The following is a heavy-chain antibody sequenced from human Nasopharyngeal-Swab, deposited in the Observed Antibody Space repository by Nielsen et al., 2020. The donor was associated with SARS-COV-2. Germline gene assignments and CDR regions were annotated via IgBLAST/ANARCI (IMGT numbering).Heavy chain of an antibody. J-gene: IGHJ6*02. CDR3: ARGGYYCSSTSCYYYSGYYYGMDV. CDR2: INHSGST. V-gene: IGHV4-34*01. Sequence: SETLSLTCAVYGGSFSGYYCSWIRQPPGKGLDWIGEINHSGSTKYNPSLKSRVNISVDTSKNQFSLKVSSVTAADTAVYYCARGGYYCSSTSCYYYSGYYYGMDVWGQRTTVTVSS. CDR1: GGSFSGYY. D-gene: IGHD2-2*01.